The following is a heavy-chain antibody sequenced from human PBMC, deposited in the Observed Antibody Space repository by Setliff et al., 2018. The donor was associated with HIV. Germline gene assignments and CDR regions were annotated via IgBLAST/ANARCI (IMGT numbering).Heavy chain of an antibody. D-gene: IGHD2-8*01. CDR1: GYTFNNYG. CDR3: ARGNGHFDS. CDR2: INTHSGYT. Sequence: ASVKVSCKASGYTFNNYGISWVRQAPGQGLEWMGWINTHSGYTNYAQNVQGRVTVTMDTSTSTAYMELRSLKSDDTAVYYCARGNGHFDSWGQGSLVTVSS. J-gene: IGHJ4*02. V-gene: IGHV1-18*01.